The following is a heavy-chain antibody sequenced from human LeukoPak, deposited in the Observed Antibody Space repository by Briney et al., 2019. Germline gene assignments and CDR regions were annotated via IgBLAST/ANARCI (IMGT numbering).Heavy chain of an antibody. CDR1: GFTFSSYG. V-gene: IGHV3-30*18. CDR3: AKTAGTGSPLFDY. J-gene: IGHJ4*02. D-gene: IGHD1-1*01. CDR2: ISYDGSNK. Sequence: GGSLRLSCAASGFTFSSYGMHWVRQAPGKGLEWVAVISYDGSNKYYADSVKGRFTISRDNSKNTLYLQMNSLRAEDTAVYYCAKTAGTGSPLFDYWGQGTLVTVSS.